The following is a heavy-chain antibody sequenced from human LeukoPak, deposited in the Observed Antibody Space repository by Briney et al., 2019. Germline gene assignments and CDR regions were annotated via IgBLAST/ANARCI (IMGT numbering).Heavy chain of an antibody. CDR1: GFTFSSYS. V-gene: IGHV3-21*01. J-gene: IGHJ4*02. CDR2: ISSSSSYI. D-gene: IGHD6-13*01. Sequence: PGGSLRLSCAASGFTFSSYSMNWVRQAPGKGPEWVSSISSSSSYIYYADSVKGRFTISRDNAKNSLYLQMNSLRAEDTAVYYCARTGIAAAWTDYWGQGTLVTVSS. CDR3: ARTGIAAAWTDY.